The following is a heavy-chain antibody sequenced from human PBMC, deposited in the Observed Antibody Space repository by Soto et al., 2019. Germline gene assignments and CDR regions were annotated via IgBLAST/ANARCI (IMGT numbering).Heavy chain of an antibody. D-gene: IGHD4-17*01. J-gene: IGHJ4*02. CDR3: ARGRYGAY. CDR2: ISAHNGNT. CDR1: GYAFTTYG. Sequence: QVHLVQSGAEVKKPGASVKVSRKGSGYAFTTYGITWVRQAPGQGLEWMGWISAHNGNTNYAQKLQGRVTVTRDTSTSTAYMELRSLRSDDKAVYYCARGRYGAYWGQGALVTVSS. V-gene: IGHV1-18*01.